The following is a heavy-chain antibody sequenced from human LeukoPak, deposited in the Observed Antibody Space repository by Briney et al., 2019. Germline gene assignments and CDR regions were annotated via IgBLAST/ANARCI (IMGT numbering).Heavy chain of an antibody. CDR1: GFTFSSYA. CDR3: ARGPRDIVVVDAHYFDY. J-gene: IGHJ4*02. V-gene: IGHV3-30-3*01. Sequence: GWALILSCAASGFTFSSYAMHWVRQAPGKGLEWVAIISYVGSNKYYADSVKGRFTISRENSKNTLYLQMNSLRAGDTAVYYCARGPRDIVVVDAHYFDYWGQGTLVTVSS. CDR2: ISYVGSNK. D-gene: IGHD2-15*01.